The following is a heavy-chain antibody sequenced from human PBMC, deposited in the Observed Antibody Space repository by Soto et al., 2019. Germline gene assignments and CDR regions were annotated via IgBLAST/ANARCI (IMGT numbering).Heavy chain of an antibody. V-gene: IGHV1-69*05. CDR2: IVPIFSTA. D-gene: IGHD6-13*01. J-gene: IGHJ3*02. Sequence: QVQLVQSGAEVKKPGSSVKVACKVSGDTFSNYAINWVRQAPGQGLEWMGAIVPIFSTANYAQKFQGRVTITPDEVTIPAYTGLSCLISDDPARYYCARETSAPGTCRGDASDIWGQGTLVTVSS. CDR1: GDTFSNYA. CDR3: ARETSAPGTCRGDASDI.